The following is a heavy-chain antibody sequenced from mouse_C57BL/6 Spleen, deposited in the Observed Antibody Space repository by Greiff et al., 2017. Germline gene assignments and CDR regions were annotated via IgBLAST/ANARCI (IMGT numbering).Heavy chain of an antibody. Sequence: LVESGAELVKPGASVKMSCKASGYTFTTYPIEWMKQNHGKSLEWIGNFHPYNDDTKYNEKFKGKATLTVEKSSSTVYLELSRLTSDDSAVYYCARGGSNYPNYYAMDYWGQGTSVTVSS. CDR1: GYTFTTYP. J-gene: IGHJ4*01. CDR3: ARGGSNYPNYYAMDY. D-gene: IGHD2-5*01. CDR2: FHPYNDDT. V-gene: IGHV1-47*01.